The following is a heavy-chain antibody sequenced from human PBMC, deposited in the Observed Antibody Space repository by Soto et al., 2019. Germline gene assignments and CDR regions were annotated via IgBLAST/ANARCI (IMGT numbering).Heavy chain of an antibody. J-gene: IGHJ4*02. CDR1: GLTFGSRA. CDR2: ITDTGGDA. V-gene: IGHV3-23*01. D-gene: IGHD3-10*01. CDR3: ARGSTDSYPGSRIFDF. Sequence: PGGSLRLSCVASGLTFGSRAMSWVRQAPGEGLQLVSTITDTGGDAKYADSVRGRFVISRDNSNKTLYLQMTSLTAEDSAMYFCARGSTDSYPGSRIFDFWGRGTLVTVSS.